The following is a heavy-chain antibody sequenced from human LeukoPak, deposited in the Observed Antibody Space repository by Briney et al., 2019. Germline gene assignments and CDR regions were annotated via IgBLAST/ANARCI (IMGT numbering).Heavy chain of an antibody. V-gene: IGHV3-23*01. CDR1: RFTFRSYA. CDR2: ASSTGGST. J-gene: IGHJ4*02. CDR3: AKESGGHDFEN. Sequence: GGSLRLSCAASRFTFRSYAMSWVRQAPGKGLERVSAASSTGGSTYYADSVKGRFTISRDNSKNTLYLQMDSLRAEDTAIYYCAKESGGHDFENWGQGTLVTVSS. D-gene: IGHD5-12*01.